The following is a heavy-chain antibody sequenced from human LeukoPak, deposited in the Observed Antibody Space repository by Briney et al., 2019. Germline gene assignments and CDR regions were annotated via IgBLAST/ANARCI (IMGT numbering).Heavy chain of an antibody. CDR3: ARLTYYYDSSGYGYYFDY. Sequence: SETLSLTCAVYGGSFSGYYWSWIPEPPGEGVEWSGEINHRGSTNYNPSLKRRVTISGDTSKNQFSLKPSSVTAADTAVYYCARLTYYYDSSGYGYYFDYWGQGTLVTVSS. CDR1: GGSFSGYY. CDR2: INHRGST. J-gene: IGHJ4*02. V-gene: IGHV4-34*01. D-gene: IGHD3-22*01.